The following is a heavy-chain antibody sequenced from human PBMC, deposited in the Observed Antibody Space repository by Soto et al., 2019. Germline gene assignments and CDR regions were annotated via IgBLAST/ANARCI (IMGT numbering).Heavy chain of an antibody. CDR2: IYYSGST. D-gene: IGHD3-16*01. CDR3: ARDRGGSYYYGMDV. Sequence: SETLSLTCTVSGGSISSYYWSWIGQPPGKGLEWIGYIYYSGSTNYNPSLKSRVTISVDTSKNQFSLKLSSVTAADTAVYYCARDRGGSYYYGMDVWGQGTTVTVSS. CDR1: GGSISSYY. J-gene: IGHJ6*02. V-gene: IGHV4-59*01.